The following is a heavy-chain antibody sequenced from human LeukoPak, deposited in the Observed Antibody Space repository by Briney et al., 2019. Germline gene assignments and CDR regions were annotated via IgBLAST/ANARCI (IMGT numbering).Heavy chain of an antibody. Sequence: SETLSLTCTVSGGSISSSSYYWGWIRQPPGKGLEWIGSIYYSGSTYYNPSLKSRVTISVDTSKNQFSLKLSSVTAADTAVYYCARDIGGQGEHYYYMDVWGKWTTVTVSS. CDR1: GGSISSSSYY. CDR3: ARDIGGQGEHYYYMDV. J-gene: IGHJ6*03. V-gene: IGHV4-39*07. D-gene: IGHD1-26*01. CDR2: IYYSGST.